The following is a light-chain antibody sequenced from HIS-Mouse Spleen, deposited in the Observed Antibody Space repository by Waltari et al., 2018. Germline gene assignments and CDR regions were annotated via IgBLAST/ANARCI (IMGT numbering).Light chain of an antibody. J-gene: IGLJ2*01. Sequence: SYELTQPPSVSVSPGQPARITCSGDALPKKYAHWSQQKPGQAPVLLIYEDRKRPSGIPERFSGSSSGTMATLTISGAQVEDEADYYCYSTDSSGNHRVFGGGTKLTVL. V-gene: IGLV3-10*01. CDR3: YSTDSSGNHRV. CDR2: EDR. CDR1: ALPKKY.